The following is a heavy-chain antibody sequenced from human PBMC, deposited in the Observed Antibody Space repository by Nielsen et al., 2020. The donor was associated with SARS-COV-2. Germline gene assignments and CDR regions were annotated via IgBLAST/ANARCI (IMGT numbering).Heavy chain of an antibody. V-gene: IGHV3-53*01. Sequence: LSLTCAASGFTVSSNYMSWVRQAPGKGLEWVSVIYSGGSTYYADSVKGRFTISRDNSKNTLYLQMNSLRAEDTAVYYCASTLPSMMSLPHDAFDIWGQGTVVTVSS. D-gene: IGHD3-22*01. CDR3: ASTLPSMMSLPHDAFDI. J-gene: IGHJ3*02. CDR2: IYSGGST. CDR1: GFTVSSNY.